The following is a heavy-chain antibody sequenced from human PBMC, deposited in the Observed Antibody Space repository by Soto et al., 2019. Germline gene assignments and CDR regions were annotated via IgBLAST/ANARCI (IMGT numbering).Heavy chain of an antibody. CDR2: IYYSGST. D-gene: IGHD6-13*01. V-gene: IGHV4-31*03. Sequence: QVQLQESGPGLVKPSQTLSLTCTVSGGSISSGGYYWSWIRQHPGKGLEWIGYIYYSGSTYYNPSLKSRVTISVDTSKNQFSLKLSSVTAADTAVYYCAGDSFLGVAAAGTGLDYWGQGTLVTVSS. CDR1: GGSISSGGYY. CDR3: AGDSFLGVAAAGTGLDY. J-gene: IGHJ4*02.